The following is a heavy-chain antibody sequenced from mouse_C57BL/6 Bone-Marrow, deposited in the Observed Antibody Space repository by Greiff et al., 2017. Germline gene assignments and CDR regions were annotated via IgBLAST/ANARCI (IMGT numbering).Heavy chain of an antibody. V-gene: IGHV1-72*01. CDR2: IDPNSGGT. CDR1: GFTFTSYW. CDR3: ASDSSGYEAWCAD. D-gene: IGHD3-2*02. Sequence: QVQLQQPGAELVKPGASVKLSCKASGFTFTSYWMHWVKQRPGRGLEWIGRIDPNSGGTKYNEQFKSKATLTVDKPYSTAYMQLSSLTSEDTAVYYSASDSSGYEAWCADWGQGTLVTVSA. J-gene: IGHJ3*01.